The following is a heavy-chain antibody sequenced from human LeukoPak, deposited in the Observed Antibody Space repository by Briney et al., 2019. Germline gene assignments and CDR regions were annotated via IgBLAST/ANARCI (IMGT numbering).Heavy chain of an antibody. CDR1: XFTFDDHG. V-gene: IGHV3-21*01. J-gene: IGHJ4*02. CDR2: ISSSSSYI. D-gene: IGHD3-3*01. Sequence: CAASXFTFDDHGMSWVRQAPGKGLEWVSSISSSSSYIYYADSVKGRFTISRDNAKKSLYLQMNSLRDEDTAVYYCASTKGYWGQGTLVTVSS. CDR3: ASTKGY.